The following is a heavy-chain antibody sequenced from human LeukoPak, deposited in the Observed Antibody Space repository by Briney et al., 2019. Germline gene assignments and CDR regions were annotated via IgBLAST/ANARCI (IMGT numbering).Heavy chain of an antibody. CDR1: GFTFSSYG. Sequence: GGSLRLSCAASGFTFSSYGMHWVRQAPGKGLEWVAVISYDGSNKYYADSVKGRFTISRDNSKNTLYLQMNSLRAEDTAVYYCAKDKLKRSSGWYYFDYWGQGTLVTVSS. V-gene: IGHV3-30*18. J-gene: IGHJ4*02. CDR2: ISYDGSNK. CDR3: AKDKLKRSSGWYYFDY. D-gene: IGHD6-19*01.